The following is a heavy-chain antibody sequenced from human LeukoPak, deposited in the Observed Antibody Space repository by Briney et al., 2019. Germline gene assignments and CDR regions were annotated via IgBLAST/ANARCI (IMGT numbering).Heavy chain of an antibody. J-gene: IGHJ4*02. CDR2: VSSTSGTI. D-gene: IGHD5-12*01. CDR1: GFSLIDYY. Sequence: GGSLRLSCAASGFSLIDYYMSWIRQAPGRGLEWISFVSSTSGTIYYRDSVRGRFTISRDNSKNSLSLEMNSLRTEDTALYYCAKDSNTGGYSFGSWGQGTLVTVTS. CDR3: AKDSNTGGYSFGS. V-gene: IGHV3-11*01.